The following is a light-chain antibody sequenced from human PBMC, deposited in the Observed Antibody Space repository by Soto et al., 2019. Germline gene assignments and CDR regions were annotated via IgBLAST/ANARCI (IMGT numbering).Light chain of an antibody. Sequence: DIQMTQSPSSLSASVGDRVTITCRASQAISNHLAWYQQKPGKVPKLLIYAASTLQSGVPSLFSGSGAGTDFTLTISRLQAEDVANYCWQQYNDAPWTFGPGTKVEIK. CDR2: AAS. V-gene: IGKV1-27*01. CDR3: QQYNDAPWT. J-gene: IGKJ1*01. CDR1: QAISNH.